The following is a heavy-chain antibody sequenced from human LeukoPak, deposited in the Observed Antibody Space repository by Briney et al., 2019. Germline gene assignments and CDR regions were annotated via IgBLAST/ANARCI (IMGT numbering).Heavy chain of an antibody. CDR3: ARYYDFWSGYYQFDY. Sequence: SVTVSCXXXXXTFTXYGISWVRQAPGQGLEWMGWISAYNGNTNYAQKLQGRVTMTTDTSTSTAYMELRSLRSDDTAVYYCARYYDFWSGYYQFDYWGQGTLVTVSS. CDR1: XXTFTXYG. J-gene: IGHJ4*02. CDR2: ISAYNGNT. V-gene: IGHV1-18*01. D-gene: IGHD3-3*01.